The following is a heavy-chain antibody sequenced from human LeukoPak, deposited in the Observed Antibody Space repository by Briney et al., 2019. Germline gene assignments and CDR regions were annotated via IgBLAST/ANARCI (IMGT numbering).Heavy chain of an antibody. D-gene: IGHD1-26*01. V-gene: IGHV1-18*01. CDR1: GYTFTSYG. CDR3: ARHMYSGSYYASGDY. Sequence: ASVKVSCKASGYTFTSYGISWVRQAPGQGLEWMGWISAYNGNTNYAQKLQGRVTMTTDTSTSTAYMELRSLRSDDTAMYYCARHMYSGSYYASGDYWGQGSLVTVSS. J-gene: IGHJ4*02. CDR2: ISAYNGNT.